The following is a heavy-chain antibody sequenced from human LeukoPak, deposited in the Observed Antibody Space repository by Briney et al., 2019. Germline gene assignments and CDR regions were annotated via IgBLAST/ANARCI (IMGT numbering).Heavy chain of an antibody. Sequence: GASVKVSCKASGYTFNTYGISWVRQAPGQGLEWMGWISAYNGNTNYAQKLQGRVTMTTDTSTSTAYMELRSLRSDDTAVYYCARVYYYDSSGYFHYFDYWGQGTLVTVSS. CDR1: GYTFNTYG. CDR2: ISAYNGNT. D-gene: IGHD3-22*01. CDR3: ARVYYYDSSGYFHYFDY. J-gene: IGHJ4*02. V-gene: IGHV1-18*01.